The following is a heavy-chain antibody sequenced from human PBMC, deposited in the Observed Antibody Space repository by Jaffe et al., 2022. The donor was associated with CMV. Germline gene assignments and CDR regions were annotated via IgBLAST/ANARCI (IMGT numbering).Heavy chain of an antibody. D-gene: IGHD3-16*02. CDR2: ISWNSGSI. CDR3: AKGHLTFGGVIVGDYYGMDV. Sequence: EVQLVESGGGLVQPGRSLRLSCAASGFTFDDYAMHWVRQAPGKGLEWVSGISWNSGSIGYADSVKGRFTISRDNAKNSLYLQMNSLRAEDTALYYCAKGHLTFGGVIVGDYYGMDVWGQGTTVTVSS. CDR1: GFTFDDYA. V-gene: IGHV3-9*01. J-gene: IGHJ6*02.